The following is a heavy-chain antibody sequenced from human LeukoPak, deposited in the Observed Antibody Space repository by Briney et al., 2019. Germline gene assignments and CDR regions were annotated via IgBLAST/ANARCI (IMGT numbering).Heavy chain of an antibody. Sequence: SETLSLTCNVPGGSISSYYWSWIRQPPGKGLGWIGYIYYSGSTNYNPSLKSRVTISVDTSKNQFSLKVSSVTAADTAVYYCATQDWNHGAFDIWGQGTMVTVSS. V-gene: IGHV4-59*08. J-gene: IGHJ3*02. D-gene: IGHD1-1*01. CDR3: ATQDWNHGAFDI. CDR2: IYYSGST. CDR1: GGSISSYY.